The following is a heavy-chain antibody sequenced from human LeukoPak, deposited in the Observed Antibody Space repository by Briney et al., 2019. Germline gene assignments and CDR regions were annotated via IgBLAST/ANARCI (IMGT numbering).Heavy chain of an antibody. CDR1: GYTFSDYY. CDR3: ARSLIEGGSYYFDY. V-gene: IGHV1-2*02. D-gene: IGHD2-15*01. Sequence: ASVKVSCKASGYTFSDYYMHWVRQAPGQGLEWMIWINPNSGVTNYAQKFQGRVTMTRDTSISTVYMELSRLRSDDTAVYYCARSLIEGGSYYFDYWGQGTLVTVSS. CDR2: INPNSGVT. J-gene: IGHJ4*02.